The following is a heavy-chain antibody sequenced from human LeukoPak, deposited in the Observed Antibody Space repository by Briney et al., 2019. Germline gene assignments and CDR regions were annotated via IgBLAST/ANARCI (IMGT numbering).Heavy chain of an antibody. J-gene: IGHJ3*01. CDR2: ISPSGSTM. V-gene: IGHV3-48*03. D-gene: IGHD1-26*01. CDR3: AREGYSEILGAFDL. Sequence: GGSLRLSCAASGFTFMSHEMNWVRQAPGKGLEWVSYISPSGSTMYYADSVKGRFTISRDNARNSLYLQMNSLRAEDTAVYYCAREGYSEILGAFDLWGQGTMVPVSS. CDR1: GFTFMSHE.